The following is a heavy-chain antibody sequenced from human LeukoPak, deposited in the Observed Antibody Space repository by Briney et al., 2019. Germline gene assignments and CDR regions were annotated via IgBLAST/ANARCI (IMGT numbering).Heavy chain of an antibody. J-gene: IGHJ4*01. CDR3: ARLRYCGDDCYDAFDY. D-gene: IGHD2-21*02. V-gene: IGHV5-51*01. CDR1: GYSFTSYW. Sequence: GESLKISCKGSGYSFTSYWIGWVRQTPGKGLEWMGIIYPGDSDTRYSPSFQGQVTILADKSISTAYLQWSSLKASDTAMYYCARLRYCGDDCYDAFDYWGRGTLVTVSS. CDR2: IYPGDSDT.